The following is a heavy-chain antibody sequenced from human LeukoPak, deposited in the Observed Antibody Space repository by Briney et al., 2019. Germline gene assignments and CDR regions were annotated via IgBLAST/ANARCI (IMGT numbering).Heavy chain of an antibody. Sequence: ASVKVSCKASGYTFTSYYMHWVRQAPGRGLEWMGIINPSGGSTSYAQKFQGRVTMTRDTSTSTVYMELSSLRSEDTAVYYCARDKVVVVVAATPGNYYYYGMDVWGQGTTVTVSS. D-gene: IGHD2-15*01. CDR2: INPSGGST. CDR1: GYTFTSYY. J-gene: IGHJ6*02. CDR3: ARDKVVVVVAATPGNYYYYGMDV. V-gene: IGHV1-46*01.